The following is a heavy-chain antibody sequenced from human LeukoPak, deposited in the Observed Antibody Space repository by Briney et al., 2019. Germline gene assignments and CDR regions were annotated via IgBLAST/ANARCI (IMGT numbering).Heavy chain of an antibody. Sequence: GGSLRLSCAASGFTFSSYWMHWVRQAPGKGLEWVSVIYSGGSTYYADSVKGRFTISRDNSKNTLYLQMNSLRAVDTAVYYCAISSGWYLGNFDYWGQGTLVTVSS. V-gene: IGHV3-53*01. D-gene: IGHD6-19*01. J-gene: IGHJ4*02. CDR2: IYSGGST. CDR3: AISSGWYLGNFDY. CDR1: GFTFSSYW.